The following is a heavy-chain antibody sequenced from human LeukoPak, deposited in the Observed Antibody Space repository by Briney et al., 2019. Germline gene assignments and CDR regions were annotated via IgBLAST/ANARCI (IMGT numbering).Heavy chain of an antibody. CDR2: IWDDGSNK. CDR1: GFTFSSYG. CDR3: ARAEIYSSGWYDY. J-gene: IGHJ4*02. V-gene: IGHV3-33*01. D-gene: IGHD6-19*01. Sequence: PGGSLRLSCAASGFTFSSYGMHWVRRAPGKGLEWVAVIWDDGSNKYYADSVKGRFTISRDNSKNTLYLQMNSLRAEDTAVYYCARAEIYSSGWYDYWGQGTLVTVSS.